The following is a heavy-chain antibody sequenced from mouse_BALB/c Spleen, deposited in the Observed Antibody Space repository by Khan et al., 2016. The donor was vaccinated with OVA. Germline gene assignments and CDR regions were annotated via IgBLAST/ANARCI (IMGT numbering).Heavy chain of an antibody. D-gene: IGHD1-1*01. Sequence: VKLLESGAELATPGASVKMSCKASGYTFINYWILWVKQSPGQGLEWIGYINPSTGYNEYNQNFKDQATWTADKYSRTAFTQLSRQTVEASAVFYGASRVLRWDLDYWGQGTTLTVSS. CDR3: ASRVLRWDLDY. CDR1: GYTFINYW. J-gene: IGHJ2*01. V-gene: IGHV1-7*01. CDR2: INPSTGYN.